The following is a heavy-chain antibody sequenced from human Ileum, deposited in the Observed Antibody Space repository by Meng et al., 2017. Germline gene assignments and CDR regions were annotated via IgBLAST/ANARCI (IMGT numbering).Heavy chain of an antibody. CDR3: ARDGSSSGFDY. J-gene: IGHJ4*02. CDR2: VHTDGTST. Sequence: EVQLVEAGGGLVQPGGSLRLSCAASGFTFNNYWMHWVRQAPGEGLVWVSRVHTDGTSTYYADSVKGRFTISRDNAKNTVYLQMNSLRAEDSALYYCARDGSSSGFDYWGQGTLVTVSS. V-gene: IGHV3-74*01. CDR1: GFTFNNYW. D-gene: IGHD6-6*01.